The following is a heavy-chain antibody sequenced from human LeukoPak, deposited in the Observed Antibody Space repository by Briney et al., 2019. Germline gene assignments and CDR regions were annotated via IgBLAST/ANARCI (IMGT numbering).Heavy chain of an antibody. Sequence: GGSLRLSCAASGLTFSRYWMHWVRQAPGKGLVWVSRIDDDGSDRDYADSVKGRFTISRDNAKNTLYLQMNSLRAEDTAVYYCARVGALWYPDYWGQGTLVTVSS. J-gene: IGHJ4*02. CDR1: GLTFSRYW. D-gene: IGHD1-26*01. V-gene: IGHV3-74*01. CDR2: IDDDGSDR. CDR3: ARVGALWYPDY.